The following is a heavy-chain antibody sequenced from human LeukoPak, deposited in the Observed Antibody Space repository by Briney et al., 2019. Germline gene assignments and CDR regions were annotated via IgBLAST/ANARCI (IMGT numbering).Heavy chain of an antibody. V-gene: IGHV1-8*02. J-gene: IGHJ4*02. CDR3: ARAPMGTAPLY. Sequence: ASVKVSCKASGGTFSTDAISWVRQAPGQGLEWMGWMNPVSGKAGSAQKFQGRVTLTRDTSISTAYMEVSSLRFDDTAFYYCARAPMGTAPLYWGQGTLVTVSS. CDR1: GGTFSTDA. D-gene: IGHD1/OR15-1a*01. CDR2: MNPVSGKA.